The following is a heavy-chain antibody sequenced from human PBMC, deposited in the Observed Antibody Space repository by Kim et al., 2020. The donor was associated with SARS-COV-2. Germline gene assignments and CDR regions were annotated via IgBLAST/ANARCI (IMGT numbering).Heavy chain of an antibody. CDR3: ARGAIAGAFDI. CDR1: GFAFITYS. D-gene: IGHD6-13*01. J-gene: IGHJ3*02. CDR2: ISSSSTYI. Sequence: GGSLRLSCAASGFAFITYSMNWVRQAPGEGLEWVSSISSSSTYIYYGDSVKGRFTISRDNAKNPLYLQMNSLRAEDTAVYYCARGAIAGAFDIWGQGTMV. V-gene: IGHV3-21*01.